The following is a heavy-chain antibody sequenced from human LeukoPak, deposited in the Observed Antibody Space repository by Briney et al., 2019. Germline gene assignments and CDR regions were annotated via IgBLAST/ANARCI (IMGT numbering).Heavy chain of an antibody. CDR1: GFTFSSYT. CDR2: LSGSGGGT. V-gene: IGHV3-23*01. Sequence: GGSPRLSCAASGFTFSSYTQNWVRQAPGKGLEWVSALSGSGGGTYYADSVKGRFTISRDNSKNTLYLQMNSLRVDDTAVYYCAEGGWRTGDGMNVWGQGATVTVSS. CDR3: AEGGWRTGDGMNV. D-gene: IGHD6-19*01. J-gene: IGHJ6*02.